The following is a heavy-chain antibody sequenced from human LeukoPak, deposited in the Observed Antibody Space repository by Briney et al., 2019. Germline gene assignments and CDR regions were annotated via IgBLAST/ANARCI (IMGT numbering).Heavy chain of an antibody. CDR3: ARVRRRHWLASNDAFDI. CDR1: GFTFSSYW. CDR2: IMQGGSEK. V-gene: IGHV3-7*01. J-gene: IGHJ3*02. D-gene: IGHD6-19*01. Sequence: PGGSLRLSCAASGFTFSSYWMSWVRQAPGKGLEWVANIMQGGSEKYYVDSVKGRFTISRDNAKNSLYLQMNSLRAEDTAVYYCARVRRRHWLASNDAFDIWRQGTMVTVSS.